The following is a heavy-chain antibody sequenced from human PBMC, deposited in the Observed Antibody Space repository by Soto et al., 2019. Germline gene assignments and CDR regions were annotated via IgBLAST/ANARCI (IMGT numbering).Heavy chain of an antibody. V-gene: IGHV4-34*01. D-gene: IGHD3-10*01. J-gene: IGHJ4*02. CDR3: ARAQSIRGVIIVPYYFDY. CDR2: INHSGST. Sequence: SETQSLTCAFYGWSFRGYYWSWIRQPPGRGLEWIGEINHSGSTNYNPSLKSRVTISVDTSKNQFSLKLSSVTAADTAVYYCARAQSIRGVIIVPYYFDYWGQGTLVTVPQ. CDR1: GWSFRGYY.